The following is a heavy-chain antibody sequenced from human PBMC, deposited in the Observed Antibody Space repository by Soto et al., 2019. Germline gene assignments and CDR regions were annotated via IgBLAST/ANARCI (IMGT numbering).Heavy chain of an antibody. V-gene: IGHV3-23*01. CDR2: ISGSGGST. CDR3: ANLMVFRGVLPP. D-gene: IGHD3-10*01. J-gene: IGHJ4*02. Sequence: EVQLLESGGGLVQPGGSLRLSCAASGFTFSSYAMSWVRQAPGKGLEWVSAISGSGGSTYYADSVKGRFTISRDNSKNTLYLQMNSLRAEDTAVYYCANLMVFRGVLPPWGQGTLVTVSS. CDR1: GFTFSSYA.